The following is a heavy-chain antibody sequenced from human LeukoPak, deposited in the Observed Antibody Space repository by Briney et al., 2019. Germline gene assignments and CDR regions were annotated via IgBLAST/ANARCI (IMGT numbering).Heavy chain of an antibody. CDR1: GGFISSYY. D-gene: IGHD3-3*01. Sequence: KPSETLSLTCSVSGGFISSYYWSWIRQPAGKGREWIGRIYTTGNTDYNPSLKSRVTMSVDTSKNQFSLNLSSVTAADTAVYYCARDARGWSGFDYWGQGTLVTVSS. V-gene: IGHV4-4*07. J-gene: IGHJ4*02. CDR2: IYTTGNT. CDR3: ARDARGWSGFDY.